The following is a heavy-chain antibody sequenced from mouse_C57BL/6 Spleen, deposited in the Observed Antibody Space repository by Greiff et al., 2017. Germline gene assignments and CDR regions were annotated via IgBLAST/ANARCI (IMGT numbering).Heavy chain of an antibody. CDR1: GYTFTSYD. CDR2: IYPRGGST. J-gene: IGHJ2*01. CDR3: ARGGNYCDY. V-gene: IGHV1-85*01. Sequence: VQLKQSGPELVKPGASVKLSCKASGYTFTSYDINWVQQRPGQGLEWIGWIYPRGGSTKYNEKFKGKATLTVDTSSSTAYMQLHSLTSEDAAVYFCARGGNYCDYWGQGTTLTVSS.